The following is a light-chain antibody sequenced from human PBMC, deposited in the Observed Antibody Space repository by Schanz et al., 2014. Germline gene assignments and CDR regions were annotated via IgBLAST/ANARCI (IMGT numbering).Light chain of an antibody. CDR1: QSVSNRH. Sequence: EKVLTQSPGTLSLSPGERATLSCRASQSVSNRHLAWYQQTPGQAPRLLIYGVSSRATGIPDRFSGSGSGTDFSIIVSRLAPEDFAVYYDQEYDSSSRVTFGGGTRVEI. CDR2: GVS. J-gene: IGKJ4*01. V-gene: IGKV3-20*01. CDR3: QEYDSSSRVT.